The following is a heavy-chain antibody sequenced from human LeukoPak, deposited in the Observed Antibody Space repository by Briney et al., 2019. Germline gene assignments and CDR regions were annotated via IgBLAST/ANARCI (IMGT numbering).Heavy chain of an antibody. J-gene: IGHJ5*02. V-gene: IGHV3-48*03. CDR3: ARELGYCSSTSCPNWLDP. D-gene: IGHD2-2*01. CDR2: ISSSGSTI. Sequence: GGSLRLSCAASGFTFSSYEMNWVRQAPGKGLEWVSYISSSGSTIYYADSVKGRFTISRDNAKNSLYLQMNSLRAEDTAVYYCARELGYCSSTSCPNWLDPWGQGTLVTVSS. CDR1: GFTFSSYE.